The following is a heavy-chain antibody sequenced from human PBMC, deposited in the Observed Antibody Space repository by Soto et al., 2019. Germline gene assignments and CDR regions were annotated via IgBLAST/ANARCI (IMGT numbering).Heavy chain of an antibody. CDR2: IYSGGST. J-gene: IGHJ6*02. D-gene: IGHD6-13*01. CDR3: ASTGYSSTWFYYGMDV. V-gene: IGHV3-53*01. Sequence: GGSLRLSCAASGFTVSSNYMSWVRQAPGKGLEWVSVIYSGGSTYYADSVKGRFTISRDNSKNTLYLQMNSLRAEDTAVYYCASTGYSSTWFYYGMDVWGQGTTVTVSS. CDR1: GFTVSSNY.